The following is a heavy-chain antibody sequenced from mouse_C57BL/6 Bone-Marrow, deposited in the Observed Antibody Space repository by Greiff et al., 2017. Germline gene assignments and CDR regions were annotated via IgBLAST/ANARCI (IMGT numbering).Heavy chain of an antibody. CDR2: ISYDGSN. J-gene: IGHJ2*01. V-gene: IGHV3-6*01. CDR3: ARGGYDGYPFDY. Sequence: VQLKESGPGLVKPSQSLSLTCSVTGYSITSGYYWNWIRQFPGNKLEWMGYISYDGSNNYNPSLKNRISITRDTSKNQFFLKLNSVTTEDTATYYCARGGYDGYPFDYWGQGTTLTVSS. D-gene: IGHD2-3*01. CDR1: GYSITSGYY.